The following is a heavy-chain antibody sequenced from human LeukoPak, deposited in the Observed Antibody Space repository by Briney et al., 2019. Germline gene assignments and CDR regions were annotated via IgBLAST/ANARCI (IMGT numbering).Heavy chain of an antibody. CDR2: INSDGSST. CDR3: ARDLITPTAMVTGGFDY. D-gene: IGHD5-18*01. CDR1: GFTFSSYG. J-gene: IGHJ4*02. V-gene: IGHV3-74*01. Sequence: GGSLRLSCAASGFTFSSYGMHWVRQAPGKGLVWVSRINSDGSSTSYADSAKGRFTISRDNAKNTLYLQMNSLRAEDTAVYYCARDLITPTAMVTGGFDYWGQGTLVTVSS.